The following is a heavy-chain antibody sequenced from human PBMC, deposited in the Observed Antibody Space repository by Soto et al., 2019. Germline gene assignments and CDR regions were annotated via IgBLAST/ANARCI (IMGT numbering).Heavy chain of an antibody. J-gene: IGHJ4*02. CDR3: ARDLGSGSSYFDS. D-gene: IGHD1-26*01. V-gene: IGHV3-21*01. Sequence: SVKDRFIISRDNAKNSLYLQMNSLRAEDTAVYYCARDLGSGSSYFDSWGQGSLVTVSS.